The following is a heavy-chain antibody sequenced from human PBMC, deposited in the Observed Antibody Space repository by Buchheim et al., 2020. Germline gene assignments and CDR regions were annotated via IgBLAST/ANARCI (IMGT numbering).Heavy chain of an antibody. Sequence: QVQLLQSGAEVKQPGASVKVSCKASGYTFTSFDINWVRQATGQGLEWMGWMNPNSVNTGYARKFQGRVTMTRDSSITTAYMELSSLRSEDTAVYFCARGQVRYGSSDYLNAFDIWGQGT. CDR2: MNPNSVNT. D-gene: IGHD4-17*01. CDR1: GYTFTSFD. J-gene: IGHJ3*02. CDR3: ARGQVRYGSSDYLNAFDI. V-gene: IGHV1-8*01.